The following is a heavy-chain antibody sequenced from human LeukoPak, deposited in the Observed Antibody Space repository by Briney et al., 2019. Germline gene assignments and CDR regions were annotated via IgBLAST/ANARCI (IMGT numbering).Heavy chain of an antibody. D-gene: IGHD3-3*01. CDR2: IIPILGIA. Sequence: SVKVSCXASGGTFSSYTISWVRQAHGQGLEWMARIIPILGIANYAQKFQGRVTITADKSTSTAYMELSSLRSEDTAVYYCAREDFGVVIHNWFDPWGQGTLVTVSS. CDR1: GGTFSSYT. J-gene: IGHJ5*02. CDR3: AREDFGVVIHNWFDP. V-gene: IGHV1-69*04.